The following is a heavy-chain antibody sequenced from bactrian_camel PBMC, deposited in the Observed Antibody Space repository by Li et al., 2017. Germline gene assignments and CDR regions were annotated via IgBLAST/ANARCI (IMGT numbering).Heavy chain of an antibody. CDR2: IYVSGGAT. D-gene: IGHD3*01. Sequence: HVQLVESGGGSVQAGQSLRLSCRASGLKFADSEMAWYRQAPGKEREVVASIYVSGGATYYADSVKGRFTVSRDNAKDTLHLTMNDLRPEDTGRYYCASDPTYGADCYLGIETTFRYFGQRTQVTVS. V-gene: IGHV3S55*01. J-gene: IGHJ4*01. CDR1: GLKFADSE.